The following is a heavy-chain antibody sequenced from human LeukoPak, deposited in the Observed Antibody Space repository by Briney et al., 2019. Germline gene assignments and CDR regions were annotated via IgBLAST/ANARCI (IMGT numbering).Heavy chain of an antibody. J-gene: IGHJ4*02. V-gene: IGHV3-30-3*01. CDR3: ARDEYYYDSSGKLDY. CDR1: GFTFSSYA. Sequence: GGSLRLSCAASGFTFSSYAMHWVRQAPGKGLEWVAVISYDGSNKYYADSVKGRFTISRDNSKNTLYLQMNSLRAEDTAVYYCARDEYYYDSSGKLDYWGQGTLVTVSS. D-gene: IGHD3-22*01. CDR2: ISYDGSNK.